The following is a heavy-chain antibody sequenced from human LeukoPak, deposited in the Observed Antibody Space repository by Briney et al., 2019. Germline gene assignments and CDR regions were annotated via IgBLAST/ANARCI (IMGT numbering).Heavy chain of an antibody. D-gene: IGHD2-21*01. CDR1: GFTFSSYA. CDR3: AKRPLCGPRRYYYYMDV. V-gene: IGHV3-23*01. CDR2: ISGSGGST. Sequence: GGSLRLSCAASGFTFSSYAMSWVRQAPGKGLEWVSAISGSGGSTYYADSVKGRFTISRDNSKNTLYLQMNSLRAEDTAVYYWAKRPLCGPRRYYYYMDVWGKGTTVTVSS. J-gene: IGHJ6*03.